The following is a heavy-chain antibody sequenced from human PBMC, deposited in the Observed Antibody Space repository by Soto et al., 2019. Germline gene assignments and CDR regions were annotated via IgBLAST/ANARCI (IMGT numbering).Heavy chain of an antibody. CDR2: INHSGST. CDR1: GGSFSGYY. Sequence: SETLSLTCAVYGGSFSGYYWSWIRQPPGKGLEWIGEINHSGSTNYNPSLKSRVTISVDTSKNQFSLKLSSVTAADTAVYYCAREQRWLQLGGSWFDPWGQGTLVTVSS. J-gene: IGHJ5*02. D-gene: IGHD5-12*01. CDR3: AREQRWLQLGGSWFDP. V-gene: IGHV4-34*01.